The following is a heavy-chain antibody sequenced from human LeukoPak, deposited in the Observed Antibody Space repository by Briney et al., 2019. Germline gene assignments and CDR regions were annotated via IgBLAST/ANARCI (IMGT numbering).Heavy chain of an antibody. CDR2: IYHSGST. CDR3: ARGREEWFVY. Sequence: PSETLSLTCAVSGYSICSGYYWGWIRQPPGKGLEWIGSIYHSGSTYYNPSLKSRVTISVDTSKNQFSLKLSSVTAADTAVYYCARGREEWFVYWGQGTLVTVSS. V-gene: IGHV4-38-2*01. J-gene: IGHJ4*02. CDR1: GYSICSGYY. D-gene: IGHD3-3*01.